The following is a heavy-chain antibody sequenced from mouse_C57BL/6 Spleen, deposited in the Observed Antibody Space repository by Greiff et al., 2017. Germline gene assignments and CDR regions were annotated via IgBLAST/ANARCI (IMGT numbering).Heavy chain of an antibody. J-gene: IGHJ2*01. CDR3: ARDVYYGSSTYYFDY. V-gene: IGHV1-81*01. CDR2: IYPRSGNT. D-gene: IGHD1-1*01. CDR1: GYTFTSYG. Sequence: VQLQESGAELARPGASVKLSCKASGYTFTSYGISWVKQRTGQGLEWIGEIYPRSGNTYYNEKFKGKATLTADKSSSTAYMELRSLTSEDSAVYFCARDVYYGSSTYYFDYWGQGTTLTVSS.